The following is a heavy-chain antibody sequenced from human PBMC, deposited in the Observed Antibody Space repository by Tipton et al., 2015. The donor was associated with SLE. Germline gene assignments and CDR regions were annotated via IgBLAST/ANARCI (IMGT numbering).Heavy chain of an antibody. V-gene: IGHV4-34*01. D-gene: IGHD3-16*01. J-gene: IGHJ6*02. CDR3: AATFTAARGMDV. CDR2: INHSGST. CDR1: GGSFSGYY. Sequence: TLSLTCTVSGGSFSGYYWSWIRQPPGKGLEWIGEINHSGSTNYNPSLKSRVTISVDTSKNQFSLKLSSVTAADTAVYYCAATFTAARGMDVWGQGTTVAVSS.